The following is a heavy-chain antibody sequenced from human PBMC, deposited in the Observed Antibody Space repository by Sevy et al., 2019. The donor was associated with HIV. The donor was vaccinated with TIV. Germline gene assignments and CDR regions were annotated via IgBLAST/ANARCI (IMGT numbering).Heavy chain of an antibody. J-gene: IGHJ4*02. CDR2: IWYDGTNK. CDR3: ARERIAVAGMGYYFDF. V-gene: IGHV3-33*01. CDR1: GFSFSGYG. D-gene: IGHD6-19*01. Sequence: GGSLRLSCAASGFSFSGYGMHWVRQAPGKGLEWVAVIWYDGTNKKYKDSVKGGYTISRDNCKNTRYLQMNSLRVEDTAVTYCARERIAVAGMGYYFDFWGQGTLVTVSS.